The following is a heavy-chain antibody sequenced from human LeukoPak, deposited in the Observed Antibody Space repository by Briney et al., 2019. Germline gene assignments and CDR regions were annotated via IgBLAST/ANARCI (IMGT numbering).Heavy chain of an antibody. D-gene: IGHD3-22*01. CDR2: IYYSGST. CDR1: GGSISSSSYY. J-gene: IGHJ4*02. V-gene: IGHV4-39*01. Sequence: PSETLSLTCTVSGGSISSSSYYWGWIRQPPGKELEWIGSIYYSGSTYYNPSLKSRVTISVDTSKNQFSLKLSSVTAADTAVYYCARQDSSAYYFDYWGQGTLVTVSS. CDR3: ARQDSSAYYFDY.